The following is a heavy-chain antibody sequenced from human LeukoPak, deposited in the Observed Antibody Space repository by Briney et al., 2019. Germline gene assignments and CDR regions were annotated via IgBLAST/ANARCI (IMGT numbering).Heavy chain of an antibody. CDR1: GFTFSDYS. V-gene: IGHV3-11*05. Sequence: GGSLRLSCAVSGFTFSDYSMTWIRQAPGKGLEWVSYIDNSSNYTKYADSVKGRFTISRDNAKNSLFLQMSSLKAEDAALYYCAGALYSSDWYVGYWGQGTLVTVSS. J-gene: IGHJ4*02. CDR2: IDNSSNYT. CDR3: AGALYSSDWYVGY. D-gene: IGHD6-19*01.